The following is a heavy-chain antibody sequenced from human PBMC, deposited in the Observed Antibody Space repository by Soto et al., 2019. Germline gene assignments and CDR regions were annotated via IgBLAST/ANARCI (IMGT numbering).Heavy chain of an antibody. CDR2: IYYSGST. V-gene: IGHV4-59*08. CDR1: GGSISSYY. Sequence: QVQLQESGPGLVKPSETLSLTCTVSGGSISSYYWSWIRQPPGKGLEWIGYIYYSGSTNYNPSLKSRVTISVATSKTQSSLKLSSVTAAATAVYSCASLWGWSVDYWGQGTLVTVSS. CDR3: ASLWGWSVDY. D-gene: IGHD3-16*01. J-gene: IGHJ4*02.